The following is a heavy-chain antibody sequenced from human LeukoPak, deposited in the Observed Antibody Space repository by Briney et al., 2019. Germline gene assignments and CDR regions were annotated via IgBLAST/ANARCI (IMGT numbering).Heavy chain of an antibody. CDR3: ARWNLRYPFDY. J-gene: IGHJ4*02. CDR2: IDPSDSYT. D-gene: IGHD3-9*01. CDR1: GYSFTNYW. V-gene: IGHV5-10-1*04. Sequence: GESLKISCKGSGYSFTNYWITWVRQMPGKGLECVGKIDPSDSYTNYSPSFQGQVTISADKSISTAYLQWSSLKASDTAMYYCARWNLRYPFDYWGQGTLVTVSS.